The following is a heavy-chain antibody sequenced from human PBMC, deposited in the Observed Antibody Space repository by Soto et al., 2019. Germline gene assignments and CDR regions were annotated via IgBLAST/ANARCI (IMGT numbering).Heavy chain of an antibody. D-gene: IGHD3-10*01. CDR2: KNPNSGNT. Sequence: QVQLVQSGAEVKKPGASVKVSCKASGYTFTSYDINWVRQATGQGLEWMGWKNPNSGNTGYAQKLKGRVTMTRNTSIRTAYMEVSSMRSEDTDVYYCARGGDYYGSGIYYPTDYWVQGTLVTVSS. CDR1: GYTFTSYD. J-gene: IGHJ4*02. V-gene: IGHV1-8*01. CDR3: ARGGDYYGSGIYYPTDY.